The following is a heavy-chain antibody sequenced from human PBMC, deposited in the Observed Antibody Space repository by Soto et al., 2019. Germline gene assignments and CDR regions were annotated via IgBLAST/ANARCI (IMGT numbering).Heavy chain of an antibody. CDR1: GGTFRNYP. V-gene: IGHV1-69*02. J-gene: IGHJ4*02. Sequence: QVQLVQSGTEVKKPGSSVKVSYKASGGTFRNYPINWVRQAPGQGLEWMGSIFPLTDIPDYAQNFQARLTISADKSTSTAYMELSSLTSDDTAMYFCERGPLVVLNYFESWGQGTLVTVSS. CDR2: IFPLTDIP. CDR3: ERGPLVVLNYFES.